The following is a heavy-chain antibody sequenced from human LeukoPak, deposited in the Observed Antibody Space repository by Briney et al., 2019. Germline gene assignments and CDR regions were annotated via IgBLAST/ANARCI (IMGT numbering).Heavy chain of an antibody. J-gene: IGHJ4*02. CDR3: ARGSGYSSGWYVRN. V-gene: IGHV4-34*01. CDR2: INHSGST. D-gene: IGHD6-19*01. CDR1: GGSFSGYY. Sequence: SETLSLTCAVYGGSFSGYYWSWVRQPPGKGLEWIGEINHSGSTNYNPSLKSRVTISVDTSKNQFSLKLSSVTAADTAVYYCARGSGYSSGWYVRNWGQGTLVTVSS.